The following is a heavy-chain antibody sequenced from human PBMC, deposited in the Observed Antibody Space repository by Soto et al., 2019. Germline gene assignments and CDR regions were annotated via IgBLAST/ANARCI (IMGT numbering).Heavy chain of an antibody. CDR1: GYTFINYG. CDR2: ITPYNGNT. Sequence: QVQLVQSGAEVKKPGASVKVSCKASGYTFINYGITWVRQAPGQGLEWMGWITPYNGNTNYAQKLQVRVTMITDTSTSTAYMEVRSLRSDDTDVYYCAKGEGFLDYWGQGTLVTVSS. V-gene: IGHV1-18*01. D-gene: IGHD2-15*01. CDR3: AKGEGFLDY. J-gene: IGHJ4*02.